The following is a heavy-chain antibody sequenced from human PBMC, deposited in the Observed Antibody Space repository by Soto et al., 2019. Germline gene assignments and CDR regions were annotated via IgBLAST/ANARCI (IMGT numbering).Heavy chain of an antibody. CDR1: GFTFDDYA. CDR2: ISWNSGSI. V-gene: IGHV3-9*01. D-gene: IGHD3-10*01. CDR3: AKEKAHGAGSNHYYIDV. J-gene: IGHJ6*03. Sequence: EVQLVESGGGLVQPGRSLRLSCAASGFTFDDYAMHWVRQAPGKGLEWVSGISWNSGSIGYADSVKGRFTISRDNAKNLLYLQMNRLRAEDTALYYCAKEKAHGAGSNHYYIDVWGKATTVTVSS.